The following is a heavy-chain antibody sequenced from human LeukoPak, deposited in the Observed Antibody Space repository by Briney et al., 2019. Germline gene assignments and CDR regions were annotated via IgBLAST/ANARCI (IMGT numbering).Heavy chain of an antibody. Sequence: SETLSLTCTVSGGSISSYYCNWIRQPAGKGLEWIGRIYTSGSTNYNPSLKSRVTMSVDTSKNQFSLKLSSLTAADTAVYYCTIVIPYSGYPYWGQGTLVTVSS. J-gene: IGHJ4*02. CDR2: IYTSGST. D-gene: IGHD5-12*01. CDR1: GGSISSYY. V-gene: IGHV4-4*07. CDR3: TIVIPYSGYPY.